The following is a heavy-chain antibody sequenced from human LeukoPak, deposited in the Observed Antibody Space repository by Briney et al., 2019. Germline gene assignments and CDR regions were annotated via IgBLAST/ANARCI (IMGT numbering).Heavy chain of an antibody. CDR2: ISAYNGNS. D-gene: IGHD6-13*01. Sequence: GASVKVSCKASGYTFTSYGISWVRQAPGQGLEWMGWISAYNGNSNYAQKLQGRVTMTTDTSTSTAYMELRSLRSDDTAVYYCAASVAIAAAGTGYYYGMDVWGQGTTVTVSS. CDR1: GYTFTSYG. V-gene: IGHV1-18*01. J-gene: IGHJ6*02. CDR3: AASVAIAAAGTGYYYGMDV.